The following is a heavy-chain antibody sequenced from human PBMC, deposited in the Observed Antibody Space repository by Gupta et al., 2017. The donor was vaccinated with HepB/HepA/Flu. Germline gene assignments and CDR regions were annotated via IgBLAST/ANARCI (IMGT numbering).Heavy chain of an antibody. J-gene: IGHJ4*02. D-gene: IGHD3-3*01. V-gene: IGHV5-51*01. CDR1: GYRFTNYW. CDR3: ARAPEYFFGGSGFHYFDY. CDR2: IYPGDSNT. Sequence: EVQMVQSGSDVKEPGESLKISCKASGYRFTNYWIGWVRQLPGKGLEWMGFIYPGDSNTKYGPSFEGQVTISVDKSISTAYLQWRRLKASDTAMYYCARAPEYFFGGSGFHYFDYWGQGTEVTVSS.